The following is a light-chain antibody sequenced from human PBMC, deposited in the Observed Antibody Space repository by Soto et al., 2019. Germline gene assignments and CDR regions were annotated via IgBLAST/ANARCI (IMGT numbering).Light chain of an antibody. CDR2: EVN. V-gene: IGLV2-8*01. CDR3: SSYAGSSNV. Sequence: QSALTQPPSACGSPGQSVAISCTGTSIDVIRYNYVSWYHLHPPKAPNLMIYEVNRRPSLVPDRFSFSKSGNTASLPVPRLQAEDEADHYCSSYAGSSNVFGTGTKDAV. CDR1: SIDVIRYNY. J-gene: IGLJ1*01.